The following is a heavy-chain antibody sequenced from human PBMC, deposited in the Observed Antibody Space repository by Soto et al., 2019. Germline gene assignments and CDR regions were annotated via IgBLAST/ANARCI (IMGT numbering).Heavy chain of an antibody. J-gene: IGHJ4*02. CDR3: AKRRGAGGHFDY. CDR1: GFTFSSYA. CDR2: VSIGGST. Sequence: GGSLRLSCAASGFTFSSYAMGWVRQGPGKGLEWVAVVSIGGSTHYADSVRGRFTISRDNSKNTLSLQMNSLTAEGTAVYFCAKRRGAGGHFDYWGQGALVTVSS. D-gene: IGHD2-15*01. V-gene: IGHV3-23*01.